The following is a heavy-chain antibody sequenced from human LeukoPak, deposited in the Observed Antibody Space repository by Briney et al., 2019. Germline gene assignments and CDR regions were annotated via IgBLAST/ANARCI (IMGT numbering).Heavy chain of an antibody. CDR2: INTNTGNP. Sequence: ASVKVSCKASGYTFTSYAMNWVRQAPGQGLEWMGWINTNTGNPTYAQGFTGRFVFSLDTSVSTAYLQISSLKAEDTAVYYCARGALWFGEFDAFDIWGQGTMVTVSS. CDR1: GYTFTSYA. V-gene: IGHV7-4-1*02. D-gene: IGHD3-10*01. J-gene: IGHJ3*02. CDR3: ARGALWFGEFDAFDI.